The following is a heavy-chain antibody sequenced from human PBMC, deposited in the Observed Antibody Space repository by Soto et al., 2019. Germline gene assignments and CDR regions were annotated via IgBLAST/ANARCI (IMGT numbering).Heavy chain of an antibody. D-gene: IGHD2-15*01. CDR2: IYPGDSDT. CDR3: ARLSGGGLYYFDY. Sequence: GAALKVCCKGSGYSFTSCWVGWVRQMPGKGLEWMGIIYPGDSDTRYSPSFQGQVTISADKSISTAYLQWSSLKASDTAMYYCARLSGGGLYYFDYWGQGTLVTVSS. J-gene: IGHJ4*02. V-gene: IGHV5-51*01. CDR1: GYSFTSCW.